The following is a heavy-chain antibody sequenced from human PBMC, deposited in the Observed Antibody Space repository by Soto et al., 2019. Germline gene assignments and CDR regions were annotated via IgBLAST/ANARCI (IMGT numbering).Heavy chain of an antibody. J-gene: IGHJ4*02. D-gene: IGHD3-3*01. CDR3: ARQNYDFSSGYSNYFDY. V-gene: IGHV1-18*01. Sequence: ASVKVSCKASGYTFTNSGFSWVRQAPGQGLEWVGWIRVNNGDTHYAQKLQGRVTMTTDTSTSTAYMEVRSLRFDDTAVYYCARQNYDFSSGYSNYFDYWGQGTLGTVSS. CDR1: GYTFTNSG. CDR2: IRVNNGDT.